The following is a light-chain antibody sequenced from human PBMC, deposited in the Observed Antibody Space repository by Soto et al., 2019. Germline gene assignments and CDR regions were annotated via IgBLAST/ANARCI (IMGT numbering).Light chain of an antibody. CDR2: NDN. Sequence: SYELTQPPSVSVAPGQTARLTCGGNNIGSKNVHWYQQKPGQAPVLVVYNDNDRPSGIPERFSGYNSGNTATLTISRVEGGDEADYYCQVWDSSSDHLYVFGTGTKVTVL. CDR3: QVWDSSSDHLYV. J-gene: IGLJ1*01. V-gene: IGLV3-21*02. CDR1: NIGSKN.